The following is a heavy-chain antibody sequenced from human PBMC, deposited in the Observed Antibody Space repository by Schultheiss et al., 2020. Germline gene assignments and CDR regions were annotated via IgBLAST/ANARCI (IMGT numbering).Heavy chain of an antibody. J-gene: IGHJ6*02. CDR2: IYPGDSDT. D-gene: IGHD4-11*01. CDR3: ARRKGTRALGERGRYSNYYYGMDV. V-gene: IGHV5-51*01. Sequence: GGSLRLSCKGSGYSFTSYWIGWVRQMPGKGLEWMGIIYPGDSDTRYSPSFQGQVTISADKSISTAYLQWSSLKASDTAMYYCARRKGTRALGERGRYSNYYYGMDVWGQGTTVTVSS. CDR1: GYSFTSYW.